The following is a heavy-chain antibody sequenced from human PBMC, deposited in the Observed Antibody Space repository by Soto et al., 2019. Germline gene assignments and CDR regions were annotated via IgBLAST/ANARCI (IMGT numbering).Heavy chain of an antibody. Sequence: PVGSLRLSCAASGFTFSSYAMHWVRQAPGKGLEWVAVISSDGSDKYYADSVKGRFAISRDNSKNTLYVQLNRMRAEDTALYYCARDRQYGAGFIDVWGQGTTVTVSS. V-gene: IGHV3-30*09. CDR2: ISSDGSDK. CDR3: ARDRQYGAGFIDV. CDR1: GFTFSSYA. J-gene: IGHJ6*02. D-gene: IGHD3-10*01.